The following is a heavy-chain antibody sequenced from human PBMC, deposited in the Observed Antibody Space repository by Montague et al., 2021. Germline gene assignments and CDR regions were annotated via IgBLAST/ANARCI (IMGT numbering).Heavy chain of an antibody. D-gene: IGHD3-9*01. CDR2: INHSGST. Sequence: SETLSLTCAVYGVTFRGYYWTWISQPQGKGLEWIGEINHSGSTDYNPSLESRVTISLDTSKNQFSLKLTSATAADTAVYFCARGHQFQDFDWAHGLGYWAQGTLVAVSS. V-gene: IGHV4-34*01. CDR3: ARGHQFQDFDWAHGLGY. CDR1: GVTFRGYY. J-gene: IGHJ4*02.